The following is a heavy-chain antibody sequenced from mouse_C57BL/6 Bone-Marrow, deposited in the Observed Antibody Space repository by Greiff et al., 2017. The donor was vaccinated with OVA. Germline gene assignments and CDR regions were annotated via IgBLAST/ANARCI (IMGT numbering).Heavy chain of an antibody. D-gene: IGHD2-5*01. Sequence: QVQLKQPGAELVRPGSSVKLSCKASGYTFTSYWMHWVKQRPIQGLEWIGNIDPSDSETHYNQKFKDKATLTVDKSSSTAYMQLSSLTSEDSAVYYCARRPTIVTEAWYFDVWGTGTTVTVSS. J-gene: IGHJ1*03. CDR1: GYTFTSYW. V-gene: IGHV1-52*01. CDR2: IDPSDSET. CDR3: ARRPTIVTEAWYFDV.